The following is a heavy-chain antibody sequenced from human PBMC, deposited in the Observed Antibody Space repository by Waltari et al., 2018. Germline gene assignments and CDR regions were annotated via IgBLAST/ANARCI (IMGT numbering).Heavy chain of an antibody. J-gene: IGHJ6*03. D-gene: IGHD5-12*01. CDR3: ARGRRENWLRRNYYYYYMDV. V-gene: IGHV1-8*01. CDR1: GYTFTSYD. Sequence: QVQLVQSGAEVKKPGASVKVSCKASGYTFTSYDLNWVRQAPGQGPGWMGRMNPNNGNTGYAQKFQGRVTMTRNTSISTAYMELSSLRSEDTAVYYCARGRRENWLRRNYYYYYMDVWGKGTTVTVSS. CDR2: MNPNNGNT.